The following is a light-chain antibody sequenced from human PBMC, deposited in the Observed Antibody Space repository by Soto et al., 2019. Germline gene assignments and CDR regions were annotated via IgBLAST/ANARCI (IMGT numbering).Light chain of an antibody. Sequence: EIVLAQSLGTLSLSPGERATLSCRASQSVSNNYLAWYQQKPGQAPRLLIYGASNRATGIPDRFSGSGSGTDFTLTISRLEPEDFAVYYCQQSGSPSGWTFCRGANVDIK. V-gene: IGKV3-20*01. CDR3: QQSGSPSGWT. J-gene: IGKJ1*01. CDR1: QSVSNNY. CDR2: GAS.